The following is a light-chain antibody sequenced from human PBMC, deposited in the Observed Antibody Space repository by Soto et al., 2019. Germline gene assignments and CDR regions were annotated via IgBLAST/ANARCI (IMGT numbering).Light chain of an antibody. CDR2: EVS. Sequence: QSVLTQPPSVSGPPGQSVTISCTGTSSDVGSYNRVSWYQQPPGTAPKLLIYEVSNRPSGVPDRFSGSKSGNTASLTISGLQAEDEADYYCSSYTGSSTYVFGSGTKVTVL. CDR3: SSYTGSSTYV. J-gene: IGLJ1*01. CDR1: SSDVGSYNR. V-gene: IGLV2-18*02.